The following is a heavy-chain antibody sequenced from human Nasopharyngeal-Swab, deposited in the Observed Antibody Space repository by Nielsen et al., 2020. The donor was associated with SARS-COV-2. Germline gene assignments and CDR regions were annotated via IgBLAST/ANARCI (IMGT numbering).Heavy chain of an antibody. D-gene: IGHD3-3*01. J-gene: IGHJ4*02. CDR2: ISAYNGNT. V-gene: IGHV1-18*01. Sequence: ASVKVTCKASGYTFTSYGISWVRQAPAHGLEWMGLISAYNGNTKYAQKLQGRVTMTTDTSTSTAYMELRSLRSDDTAVYYCAGENSPTTYYDFWSGYSPNYFDYWGQGTLVTVSS. CDR3: AGENSPTTYYDFWSGYSPNYFDY. CDR1: GYTFTSYG.